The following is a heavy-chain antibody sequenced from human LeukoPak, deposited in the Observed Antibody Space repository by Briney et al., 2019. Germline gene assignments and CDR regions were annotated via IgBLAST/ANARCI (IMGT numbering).Heavy chain of an antibody. J-gene: IGHJ4*02. CDR2: ISYDGSNK. Sequence: GGSLRLSCAASGFTFSSYAMHWVRQAPGKGLEWVAVISYDGSNKYYADSVKGRFTISRDNSKNTLYLQMNSLRAEDTAAYYCARPVRYYDSSGPDYWGQGTLVTVSS. CDR1: GFTFSSYA. CDR3: ARPVRYYDSSGPDY. D-gene: IGHD3-22*01. V-gene: IGHV3-30*04.